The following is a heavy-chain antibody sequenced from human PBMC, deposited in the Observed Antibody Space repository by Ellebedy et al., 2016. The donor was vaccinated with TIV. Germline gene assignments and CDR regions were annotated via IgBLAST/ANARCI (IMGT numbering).Heavy chain of an antibody. V-gene: IGHV3-9*01. D-gene: IGHD7-27*01. CDR1: GFSFKEYT. J-gene: IGHJ4*02. Sequence: SLKISCAASGFSFKEYTIHWVRQAPGKGLEWVSGITGNSDRDYADSVKGRFTISRDNAKNSLYLQMDSLRPEDTALYYCAKAKWGSPFDLWGQGTLVTVSS. CDR3: AKAKWGSPFDL. CDR2: ITGNSDR.